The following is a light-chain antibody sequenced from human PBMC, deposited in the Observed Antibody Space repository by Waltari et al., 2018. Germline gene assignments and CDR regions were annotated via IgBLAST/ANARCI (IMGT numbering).Light chain of an antibody. J-gene: IGKJ4*01. CDR1: QYINNY. CDR3: QQYDSAPLT. Sequence: DIKLTQSPSSLSASVGDRVTMTCPASQYINNYVAWYQMKPGKAPRFLIYGASTLQPGVPSRFSGSGSATEFTLTITSLQPEDIAIYFCQQYDSAPLTFGGGTKV. CDR2: GAS. V-gene: IGKV1-27*01.